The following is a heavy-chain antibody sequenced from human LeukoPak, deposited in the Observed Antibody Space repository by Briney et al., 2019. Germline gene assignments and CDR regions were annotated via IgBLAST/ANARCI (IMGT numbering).Heavy chain of an antibody. CDR1: GYTFTGYY. Sequence: ASVKVSCKASGYTFTGYYMHWVRQAPGQGLEWVGWINPNSGGTNYAQKFQGRVTMTRDTSISTAYMELSRLRSDDTAVSYCARDLTYYYDSSGYYLYYWGQGTLVTVSS. D-gene: IGHD3-22*01. CDR2: INPNSGGT. V-gene: IGHV1-2*02. J-gene: IGHJ4*02. CDR3: ARDLTYYYDSSGYYLYY.